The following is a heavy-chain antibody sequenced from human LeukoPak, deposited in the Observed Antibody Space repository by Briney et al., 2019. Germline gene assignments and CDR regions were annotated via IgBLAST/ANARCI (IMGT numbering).Heavy chain of an antibody. D-gene: IGHD1-7*01. J-gene: IGHJ5*02. CDR2: ISGSGGST. Sequence: PGGSLRLSCAASGFTFSSYAMSWVRQAPGKGLEWVSAISGSGGSTYYADSVKGRFTISRDNSKNTLYVQMNSLRAEDTAVYYCAKDAHWNYVKLNWFDPWGQGTLVTVSS. CDR3: AKDAHWNYVKLNWFDP. CDR1: GFTFSSYA. V-gene: IGHV3-23*01.